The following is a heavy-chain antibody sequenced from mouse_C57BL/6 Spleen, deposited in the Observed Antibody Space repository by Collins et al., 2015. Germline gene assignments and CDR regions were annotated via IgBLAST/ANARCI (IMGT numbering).Heavy chain of an antibody. J-gene: IGHJ1*03. V-gene: IGHV1-26*01. CDR1: GYTFTDYY. CDR2: INPNNGGT. Sequence: SGPELVKPGASVKISCKASGYTFTDYYMNWVKQSHGKSLEWIGDINPNNGGTSYNQKFKGKATLTVDKSSSTAYMELRSLTSEDSAVYYCARWILWGTGTTVTVSS. CDR3: ARWIL.